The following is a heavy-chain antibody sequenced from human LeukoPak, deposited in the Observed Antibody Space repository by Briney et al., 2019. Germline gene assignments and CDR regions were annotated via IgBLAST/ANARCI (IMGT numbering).Heavy chain of an antibody. CDR2: MNPNRGNI. V-gene: IGHV1-8*01. Sequence: GASVKVSCKASGYTFTSYDINWVRQATGQGLEWRGWMNPNRGNIVYAQKFKGRLTMTRNTSISTAYMELSRLRSDDTAVYYCASAGYRAGYSSSWYDAHYYYYGMDVWGQGTTVTVSS. J-gene: IGHJ6*02. CDR1: GYTFTSYD. D-gene: IGHD6-13*01. CDR3: ASAGYRAGYSSSWYDAHYYYYGMDV.